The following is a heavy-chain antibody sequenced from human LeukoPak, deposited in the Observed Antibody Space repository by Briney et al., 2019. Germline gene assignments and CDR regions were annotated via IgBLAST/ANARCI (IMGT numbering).Heavy chain of an antibody. D-gene: IGHD1-26*01. CDR2: IIPSAAST. J-gene: IGHJ4*02. CDR1: GLTFGDYA. Sequence: GGSLRLSCTVSGLTFGDYAMSWVRQAPGKGLEWVSHIIPSAASTDYADSVKGRFTISRDNSKNTLYLQMNSLRAEDTAVYYCAKDPSGSYYSYWGQGTLVTVSS. V-gene: IGHV3-23*01. CDR3: AKDPSGSYYSY.